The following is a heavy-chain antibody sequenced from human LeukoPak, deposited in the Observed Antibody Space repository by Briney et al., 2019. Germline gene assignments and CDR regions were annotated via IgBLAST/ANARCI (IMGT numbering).Heavy chain of an antibody. Sequence: GESLKISCTASGFTFSNFWMGWVRQAPGKGLEWVSSISSSSSYIYYADSVKGRFTISRDNAKNSLYLQMNSLRAEDTAVYYCARGTSFLDYWGQGTLVTVSS. J-gene: IGHJ4*02. D-gene: IGHD1-1*01. V-gene: IGHV3-21*01. CDR3: ARGTSFLDY. CDR2: ISSSSSYI. CDR1: GFTFSNFW.